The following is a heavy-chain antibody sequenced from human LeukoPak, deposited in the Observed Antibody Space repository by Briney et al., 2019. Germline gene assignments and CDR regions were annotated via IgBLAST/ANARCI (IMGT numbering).Heavy chain of an antibody. D-gene: IGHD3-22*01. CDR2: ISYSGST. Sequence: SETLSLTCTVSGGSISAYYWSWIRQPPGKGLEWIGYISYSGSTNYNPSLKSRVTISVDTSKNQFSLRLSSVTAADTAVYYCARVYDSSGYCYDYYYYMDVWGKGTTVTVSS. CDR3: ARVYDSSGYCYDYYYYMDV. V-gene: IGHV4-59*01. CDR1: GGSISAYY. J-gene: IGHJ6*03.